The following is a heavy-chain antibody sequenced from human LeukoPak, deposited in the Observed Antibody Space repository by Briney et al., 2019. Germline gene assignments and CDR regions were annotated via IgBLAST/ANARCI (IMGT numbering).Heavy chain of an antibody. V-gene: IGHV4-39*01. D-gene: IGHD6-6*01. Sequence: SETLSLTCTVSGASISSSSYYWGWIRQPPGEGLGWIGSIYYTGSTYYSPSLKSRVTISADTSKNEFSLKLSSVTAADTAVYYCTSEISSASNYWGQGTLVTVSS. J-gene: IGHJ4*02. CDR1: GASISSSSYY. CDR3: TSEISSASNY. CDR2: IYYTGST.